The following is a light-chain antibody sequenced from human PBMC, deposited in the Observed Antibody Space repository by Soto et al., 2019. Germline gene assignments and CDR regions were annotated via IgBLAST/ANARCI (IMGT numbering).Light chain of an antibody. J-gene: IGLJ1*01. Sequence: QSALTQPASVSGSPGQSITISCTGTSSDVGGYNYVSWYQQHPGKAPKLMIYDVSNRPSGVSNRFSGSKSGNTASLTISGLQAEDVADYYCSSYTSSSRVFGTGTKLTDL. V-gene: IGLV2-14*01. CDR1: SSDVGGYNY. CDR3: SSYTSSSRV. CDR2: DVS.